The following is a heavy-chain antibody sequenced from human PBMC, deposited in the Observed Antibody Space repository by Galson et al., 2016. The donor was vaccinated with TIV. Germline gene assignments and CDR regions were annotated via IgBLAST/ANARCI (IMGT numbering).Heavy chain of an antibody. J-gene: IGHJ4*02. CDR3: FIGHYSDS. CDR2: IEEDGSET. CDR1: GFTFSSYA. V-gene: IGHV3-7*01. D-gene: IGHD3-16*02. Sequence: SLRLSCAASGFTFSSYAMSWVRRTPGKGLEWVANIEEDGSETYYVDSVKGRFTISRDNAKNSLHLQMNSLRAEDTAVYYCFIGHYSDSWGQGTLVTVSS.